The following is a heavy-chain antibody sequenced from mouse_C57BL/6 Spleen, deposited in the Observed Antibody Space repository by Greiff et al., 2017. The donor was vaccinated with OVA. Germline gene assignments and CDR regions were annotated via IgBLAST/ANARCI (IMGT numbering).Heavy chain of an antibody. D-gene: IGHD3-3*01. CDR1: GFTFSSYG. Sequence: EVKVVESGGDLVKPGGSLKLSCAASGFTFSSYGMSWVRQTPDKRLEWVATISSGGSYTYYPDSVKGRFTISRDNAKNTLYLQMSSLKSEDTAMYYCARQGDVGFAYWGQGTLVTVSA. CDR2: ISSGGSYT. CDR3: ARQGDVGFAY. V-gene: IGHV5-6*01. J-gene: IGHJ3*01.